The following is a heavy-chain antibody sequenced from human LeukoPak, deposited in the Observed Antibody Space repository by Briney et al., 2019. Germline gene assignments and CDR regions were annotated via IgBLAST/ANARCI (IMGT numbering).Heavy chain of an antibody. CDR1: GFAVSNNY. D-gene: IGHD1-14*01. V-gene: IGHV4-59*08. CDR2: IYYSGST. J-gene: IGHJ4*02. Sequence: GSLRLSCAASGFAVSNNYMSWIRQPPGKGLEWIGYIYYSGSTNYNPSLKSRATISVDTSKNQFSLKLSSVTAADTAVYYCARHPLVNRFDYWGQGTLVTVSS. CDR3: ARHPLVNRFDY.